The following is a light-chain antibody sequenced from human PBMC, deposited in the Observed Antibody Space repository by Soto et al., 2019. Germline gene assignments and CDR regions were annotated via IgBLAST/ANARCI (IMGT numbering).Light chain of an antibody. CDR1: SSDVGSYNL. J-gene: IGLJ1*01. V-gene: IGLV2-23*02. CDR3: CSYAGSDTYG. CDR2: EVS. Sequence: QSVLTQPASVSGSPGQSITISCTGISSDVGSYNLVSWYQQHPGKGPKLMIYEVSKRPSGVSNRFSGSKSGITASLTISGLQAEDEADYYCCSYAGSDTYGFGTGTKVTVL.